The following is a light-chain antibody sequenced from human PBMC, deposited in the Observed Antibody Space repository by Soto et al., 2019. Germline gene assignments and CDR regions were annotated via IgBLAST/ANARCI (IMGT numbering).Light chain of an antibody. V-gene: IGLV2-14*01. CDR2: EVS. CDR3: SSYTSSSTRV. Sequence: QSALTQLASGSGSPGQSITISCTGPSSDVGGYNYVSWYQQNPCKAPTLMSYEVSNRPTGVSNRFSGPKSGNTASLTISGLQAADAADNYSSSYTSSSTRVFRTGT. J-gene: IGLJ1*01. CDR1: SSDVGGYNY.